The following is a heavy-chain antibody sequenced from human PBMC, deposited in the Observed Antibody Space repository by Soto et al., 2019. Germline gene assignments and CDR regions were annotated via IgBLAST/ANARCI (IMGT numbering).Heavy chain of an antibody. V-gene: IGHV3-11*05. Sequence: QEQLVESGGGLVKPGGSLRLYCAASGFTFSDAYMSWIRQAPGKGLEGVSYISHTSHYMKYSDSVEGRFTVSRDNAKNSLYLHMNSLRPEDTAVYYCAKTVGLGPFGHFTLWGRGTLVIVSS. CDR3: AKTVGLGPFGHFTL. CDR1: GFTFSDAY. D-gene: IGHD1-26*01. J-gene: IGHJ2*01. CDR2: ISHTSHYM.